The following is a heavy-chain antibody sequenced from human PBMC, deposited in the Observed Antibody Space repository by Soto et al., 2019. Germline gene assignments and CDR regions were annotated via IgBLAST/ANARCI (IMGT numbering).Heavy chain of an antibody. J-gene: IGHJ5*02. CDR2: ISGSGGST. CDR3: AKDPSDPYWFDP. CDR1: GFTFSSYA. V-gene: IGHV3-23*01. Sequence: GGSLRLSCAASGFTFSSYAMSWARQAPGKGLEWVSAISGSGGSTYYADSVKGRFTISRDNSKNTLYLQMNSLRAEDTAVYYCAKDPSDPYWFDPWGQGTLVTVSS.